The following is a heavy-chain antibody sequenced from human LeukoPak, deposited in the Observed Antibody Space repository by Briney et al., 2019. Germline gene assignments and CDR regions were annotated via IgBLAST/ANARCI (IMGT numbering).Heavy chain of an antibody. CDR3: ASTGNWFDP. J-gene: IGHJ5*02. Sequence: PSETLSLTCADSGGSFSGYYWSWIRQPPGKGLEWIGEINHSGSTNYNPSLKSRVTISVDTSKNQFSLKLSSVTAADTAVYYCASTGNWFDPWGQGTLVTVSS. CDR1: GGSFSGYY. V-gene: IGHV4-34*01. D-gene: IGHD4-17*01. CDR2: INHSGST.